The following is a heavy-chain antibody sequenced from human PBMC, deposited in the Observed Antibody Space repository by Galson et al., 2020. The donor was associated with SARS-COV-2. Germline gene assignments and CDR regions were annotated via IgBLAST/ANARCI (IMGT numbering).Heavy chain of an antibody. Sequence: GGSLRLSCAASGFTFSNYAMHWVRQAPGKGLEWVASITYDGTTKDNAESVKGRFTSSRDISKNTLYLQMNSLRPEDTAVYYCARESDDHTSSWFDSWGQGTLVTVSS. D-gene: IGHD6-13*01. CDR3: ARESDDHTSSWFDS. V-gene: IGHV3-30*04. J-gene: IGHJ5*01. CDR1: GFTFSNYA. CDR2: ITYDGTTK.